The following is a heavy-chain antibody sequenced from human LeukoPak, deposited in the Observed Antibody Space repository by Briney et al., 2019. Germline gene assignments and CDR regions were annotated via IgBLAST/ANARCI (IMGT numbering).Heavy chain of an antibody. Sequence: GASVKVSCKASGYTFTNYGISWVRQAPGQGLEWMGWIGAYNGNTNHAQNLQDRVSMTTDTSTTTAYMELRSLRSDDTAVYYCARGGFGDEAFDIWGQGTMVTVSS. D-gene: IGHD2-21*01. V-gene: IGHV1-18*01. CDR1: GYTFTNYG. CDR2: IGAYNGNT. J-gene: IGHJ3*02. CDR3: ARGGFGDEAFDI.